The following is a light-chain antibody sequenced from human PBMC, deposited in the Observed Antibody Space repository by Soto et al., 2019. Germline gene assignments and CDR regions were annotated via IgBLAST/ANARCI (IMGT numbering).Light chain of an antibody. J-gene: IGLJ3*02. CDR2: DVS. Sequence: QSVLTQPRSVSGSPGQSVTISCTGTSSDVGGYNFVSWYQQHPAKAPKLMIYDVSKRPSGVPDRFSGSKSGNTASLTISGLQAEDEADYYCCSYAGSNWVFGGGTKLTVL. CDR1: SSDVGGYNF. CDR3: CSYAGSNWV. V-gene: IGLV2-11*01.